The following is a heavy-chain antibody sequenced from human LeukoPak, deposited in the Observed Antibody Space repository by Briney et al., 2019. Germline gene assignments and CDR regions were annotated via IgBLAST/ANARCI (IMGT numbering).Heavy chain of an antibody. J-gene: IGHJ4*02. CDR1: GFTFSSFG. CDR3: ARDLTERKYYIAF. Sequence: GGSLRLSCAASGFTFSSFGMHWVRQAPGEGLEWVAYIGYSGSEIYYADSVKGRFTISRDNSKNTVHLQLSSLRAADTALYSCARDLTERKYYIAFWGQGTLVTVSS. CDR2: IGYSGSEI. D-gene: IGHD2-8*02. V-gene: IGHV3-30*02.